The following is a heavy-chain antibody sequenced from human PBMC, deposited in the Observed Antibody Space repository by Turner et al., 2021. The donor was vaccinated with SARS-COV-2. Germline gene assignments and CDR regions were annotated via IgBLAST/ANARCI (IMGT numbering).Heavy chain of an antibody. CDR1: GFTVSSNY. J-gene: IGHJ4*02. V-gene: IGHV3-53*01. Sequence: EVQTVESGGGLIQPAGSLSLSCAASGFTVSSNYMSWVRQAPGKGLGWISVIYSGGSTYYTDSVKGRFTISRDNSKNTLYLQMNSLRAEDTALYYGARDYGDYYFDYWGQGTLVTVSS. CDR2: IYSGGST. CDR3: ARDYGDYYFDY. D-gene: IGHD4-17*01.